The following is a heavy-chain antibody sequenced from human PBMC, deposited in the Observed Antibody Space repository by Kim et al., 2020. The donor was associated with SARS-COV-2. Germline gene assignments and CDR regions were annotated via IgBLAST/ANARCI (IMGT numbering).Heavy chain of an antibody. J-gene: IGHJ5*02. CDR1: GCSISSGSHP. CDR3: ARGPWSWLDP. D-gene: IGHD3-3*01. CDR2: IYHSGTA. Sequence: SETLSLTCAVSGCSISSGSHPWSWIRQPPGKGLEWIGYIYHSGTAFYNPSLKSRVTLSVDTSKNQFSLNLNSVTAADAATYYCARGPWSWLDPWGQGILVTVSS. V-gene: IGHV4-30-2*01.